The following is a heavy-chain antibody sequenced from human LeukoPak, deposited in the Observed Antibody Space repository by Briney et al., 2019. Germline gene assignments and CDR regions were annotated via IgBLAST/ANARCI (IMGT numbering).Heavy chain of an antibody. J-gene: IGHJ3*02. CDR1: GFTFSSYA. V-gene: IGHV3-30*04. D-gene: IGHD1-20*01. Sequence: GGSLRLSCAASGFTFSSYAMHWVCQAPGKGLEWVAVISYDGSNKYYADSVKGRFTISRDNSKNTLYLQMNSLRAEDTAVYYCARDLHTYNWSAFDIWGQGTMVTVSS. CDR2: ISYDGSNK. CDR3: ARDLHTYNWSAFDI.